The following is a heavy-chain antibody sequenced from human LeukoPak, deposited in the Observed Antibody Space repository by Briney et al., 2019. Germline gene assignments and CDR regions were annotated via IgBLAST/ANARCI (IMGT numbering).Heavy chain of an antibody. Sequence: PGGSLRLSCAASGLTFRNYDMHWVRQASGKGLEWVSVIDTAGDRNYPVSVKGRFTISRENAKSSLYLQMNNLRAGDTAVYYCAREGSHYDASYYYYLDVWGKGTRVTVSS. CDR3: AREGSHYDASYYYYLDV. J-gene: IGHJ6*03. CDR1: GLTFRNYD. CDR2: IDTAGDR. V-gene: IGHV3-13*01. D-gene: IGHD3-22*01.